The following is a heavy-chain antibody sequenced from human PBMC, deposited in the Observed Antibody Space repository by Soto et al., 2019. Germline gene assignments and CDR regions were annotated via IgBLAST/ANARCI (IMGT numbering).Heavy chain of an antibody. CDR2: ISNDGNNK. D-gene: IGHD3-10*01. CDR1: GFTFSAYG. Sequence: WGSLRLSCAASGFTFSAYGIRFFRHSPFKGLERVAVISNDGNNKYHADSVKGRFTISRDNSKNTLYLQMNNLRAEDTAVYYCAKDSGRGSADYYFDYWGQGTLVTVSS. J-gene: IGHJ4*02. V-gene: IGHV3-30*18. CDR3: AKDSGRGSADYYFDY.